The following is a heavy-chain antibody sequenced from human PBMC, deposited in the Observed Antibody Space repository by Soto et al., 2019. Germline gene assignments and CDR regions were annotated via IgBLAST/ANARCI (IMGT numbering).Heavy chain of an antibody. CDR2: INPSGGST. V-gene: IGHV1-46*01. CDR3: ANLWVVVITFAY. CDR1: GYTFTSYY. Sequence: ASVKVSCKASGYTFTSYYMHWVRQAPGQGLEWMGIINPSGGSTSYAQKFQGRVTMTRDTSTSTVYMELSSLRAEDTAVYYCANLWVVVITFAYWGQGTLVTVSS. J-gene: IGHJ4*02. D-gene: IGHD3-22*01.